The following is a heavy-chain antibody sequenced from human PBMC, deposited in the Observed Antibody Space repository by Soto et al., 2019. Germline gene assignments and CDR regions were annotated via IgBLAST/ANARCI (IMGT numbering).Heavy chain of an antibody. J-gene: IGHJ3*02. CDR2: ISYDGSNK. Sequence: GGSLRLSCAASGFTFSSYAMHWVRQAPGKGLEWVAVISYDGSNKYYADSVKGRFTISRDNSKNTLYLQMNSLRAEDTAVYYCASGRYYGSGSYDAFDIWGQGTMVTVSS. D-gene: IGHD3-10*01. V-gene: IGHV3-30-3*01. CDR1: GFTFSSYA. CDR3: ASGRYYGSGSYDAFDI.